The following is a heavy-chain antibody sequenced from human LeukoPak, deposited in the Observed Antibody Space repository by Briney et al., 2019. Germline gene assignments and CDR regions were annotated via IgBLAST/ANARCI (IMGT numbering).Heavy chain of an antibody. CDR1: GYTFTSYY. Sequence: ASVKVSCKASGYTFTSYYMHWVRQAPGQALEWMGIINPSDCSTSYAQKFQGRVTMTRDTSTSTVYMELSSLRSEDTAVYYCARDTGTILDYYDSSGHDFDYWGQGTLVTVSS. D-gene: IGHD3-22*01. V-gene: IGHV1-46*01. CDR3: ARDTGTILDYYDSSGHDFDY. CDR2: INPSDCST. J-gene: IGHJ4*02.